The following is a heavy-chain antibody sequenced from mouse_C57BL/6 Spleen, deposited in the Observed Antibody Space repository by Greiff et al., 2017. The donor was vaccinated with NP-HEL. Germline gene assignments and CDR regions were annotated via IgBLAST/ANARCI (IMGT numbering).Heavy chain of an antibody. J-gene: IGHJ2*01. CDR3: ARKRITTADY. CDR1: GYTFTSYW. CDR2: IYPGSGST. D-gene: IGHD1-2*01. V-gene: IGHV1-55*01. Sequence: QVQLKQPGAELVKPGASMKMSCKASGYTFTSYWLTWVKQRPGQGLEWIGDIYPGSGSTNYNEKFKSKATLTVDTSSSAAYMQLSSLTSEDSAVYYCARKRITTADYWGQGTTLTVSS.